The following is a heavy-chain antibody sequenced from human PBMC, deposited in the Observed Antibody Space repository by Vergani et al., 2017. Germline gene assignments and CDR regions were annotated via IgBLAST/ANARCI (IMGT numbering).Heavy chain of an antibody. CDR3: ARPMTTVNNWFDP. CDR2: MYYSGST. V-gene: IGHV4-39*01. Sequence: QLQLQESGPGLVKPSETLSLTCTVSGGSISSSSYYWGWIRQPPGKGREWIGSMYYSGSTYYNPSLKSRVPISVDTSKNQFSLKLSSVTAADTAVYYCARPMTTVNNWFDPWGQGTLVTVSS. J-gene: IGHJ5*02. CDR1: GGSISSSSYY. D-gene: IGHD4-17*01.